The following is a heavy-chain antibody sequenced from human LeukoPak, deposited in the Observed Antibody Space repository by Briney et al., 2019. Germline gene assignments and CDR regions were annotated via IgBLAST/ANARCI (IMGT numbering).Heavy chain of an antibody. CDR2: TYYRSKWYN. Sequence: SQTLSLTCASSGDSFSSNSAAWNWIRQSPSRGLEGLVRTYYRSKWYNDYAVSVKSRITINPDTTKNQFTLQLHSATPEDTAVYYCARGMATMNSLDFHYWGQGTLVTVSS. CDR1: GDSFSSNSAA. V-gene: IGHV6-1*01. J-gene: IGHJ4*02. CDR3: ARGMATMNSLDFHY. D-gene: IGHD5-24*01.